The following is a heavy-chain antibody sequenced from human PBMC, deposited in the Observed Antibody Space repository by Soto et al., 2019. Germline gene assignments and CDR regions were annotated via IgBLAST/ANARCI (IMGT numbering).Heavy chain of an antibody. V-gene: IGHV4-59*01. CDR2: IYYSGST. CDR3: ARVYCSGGSCFFDP. J-gene: IGHJ5*02. D-gene: IGHD2-15*01. CDR1: GGSISSYY. Sequence: TSETLSLTCTVSGGSISSYYWSWIRQPPGKGLEWIGYIYYSGSTNYNPSLKSRVTISVDTSKNQFSLKLSSVTAADTAVYYCARVYCSGGSCFFDPWGQGTLVTVSS.